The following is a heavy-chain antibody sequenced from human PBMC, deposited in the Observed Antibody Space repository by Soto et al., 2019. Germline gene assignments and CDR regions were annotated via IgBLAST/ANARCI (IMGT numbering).Heavy chain of an antibody. D-gene: IGHD2-21*01. Sequence: PGGSLRLSCATSGFPLSDYYMSWIRQAPGKGLEWLSHVSPKSTYRNYADSVKGRFTISRDNTKSSLFLQMNSLGVEDTAVYYCARGGGGGLFEHWGQGVLVTV. J-gene: IGHJ4*02. CDR2: VSPKSTYR. CDR3: ARGGGGGLFEH. V-gene: IGHV3-11*06. CDR1: GFPLSDYY.